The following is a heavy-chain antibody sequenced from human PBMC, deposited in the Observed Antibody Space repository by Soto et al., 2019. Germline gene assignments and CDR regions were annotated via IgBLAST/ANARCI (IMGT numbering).Heavy chain of an antibody. D-gene: IGHD3-10*01. V-gene: IGHV1-69*12. CDR2: IIPFFGIA. Sequence: QVQLVQSGAEVKKPESSVKVSCKASGGTFSSYAINWVRQAPGQGLEWMGGIIPFFGIANYAQKFQGRVTMTADDSTSPADMGLSSMRSEDTAVYYWARDGLYGSGSYYPPLGFDYWGQGTLVTVSS. CDR3: ARDGLYGSGSYYPPLGFDY. CDR1: GGTFSSYA. J-gene: IGHJ4*02.